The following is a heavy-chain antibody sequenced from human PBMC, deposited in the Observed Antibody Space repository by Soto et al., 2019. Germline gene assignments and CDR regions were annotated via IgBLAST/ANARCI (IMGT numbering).Heavy chain of an antibody. CDR3: ARQCSHEYCVGEIDY. D-gene: IGHD3-10*01. J-gene: IGHJ4*02. Sequence: SETLSLTCTVSGGSISSSSYYWGWIRQPPGKGLEWIGSIYYSGSTYYNPSLKSRVTISVDTSKNQFSLKLSSVTAADTAVYYCARQCSHEYCVGEIDYWGQGTLVTVSS. CDR2: IYYSGST. V-gene: IGHV4-39*01. CDR1: GGSISSSSYY.